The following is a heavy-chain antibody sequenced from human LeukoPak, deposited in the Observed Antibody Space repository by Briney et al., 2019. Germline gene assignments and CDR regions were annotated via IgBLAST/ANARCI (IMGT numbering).Heavy chain of an antibody. Sequence: PRRSLRLSCAASGFTFSSYAMHWVRQAPGKGLEWVAVISYEGSNKYYADSVKGRFTISRDNSKNTLYLQMNSLRAEDTAVYYCARRVAVAGTDNWGQGTLVTVSS. D-gene: IGHD6-19*01. CDR2: ISYEGSNK. CDR1: GFTFSSYA. J-gene: IGHJ4*02. CDR3: ARRVAVAGTDN. V-gene: IGHV3-30-3*01.